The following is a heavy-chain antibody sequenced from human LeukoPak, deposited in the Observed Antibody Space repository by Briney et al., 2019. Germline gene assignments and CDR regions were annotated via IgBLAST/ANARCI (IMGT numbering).Heavy chain of an antibody. CDR1: GGSISSYY. CDR2: IYYSGST. CDR3: ARHVISTMTTSLSSVLRNAFDI. J-gene: IGHJ3*02. Sequence: PSETLSLTCTVSGGSISSYYWSWIRQPPGKGLEWIGYIYYSGSTNYNPSLKSRVTISVDTSKNQFSLKLSSVTAADTAVYYCARHVISTMTTSLSSVLRNAFDIWGQGTMVTVSS. D-gene: IGHD4-17*01. V-gene: IGHV4-59*08.